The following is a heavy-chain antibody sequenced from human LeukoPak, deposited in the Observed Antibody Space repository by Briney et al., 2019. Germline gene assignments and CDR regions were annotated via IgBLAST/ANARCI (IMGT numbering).Heavy chain of an antibody. CDR2: IYPGDSDT. D-gene: IGHD3-10*01. CDR1: GYSFTSYW. CDR3: ARHIGRYHYGSGSYPVGDY. Sequence: GESLKISCKGSGYSFTSYWIGWVRQMPGKGLEWMGIIYPGDSDTRYSPSFQGQVTISADKSISTAYLQWSSLKASDTAMYYCARHIGRYHYGSGSYPVGDYWGQGTLVTVSS. J-gene: IGHJ4*02. V-gene: IGHV5-51*01.